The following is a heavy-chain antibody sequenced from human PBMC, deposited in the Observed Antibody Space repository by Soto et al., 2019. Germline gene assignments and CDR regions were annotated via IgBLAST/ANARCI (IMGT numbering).Heavy chain of an antibody. Sequence: QVQLVESGGGVVQPGRSLRLSCAASGCTFSSYGMHWVRQAPGKGLEWVAVIWYDGSNKYYADSVKGRFTISRDNSKNTLYLQMNSLRAEDTAVYYCAREAANYSNHPYYYMDVWGKGTTVTVSS. D-gene: IGHD4-4*01. CDR3: AREAANYSNHPYYYMDV. CDR2: IWYDGSNK. V-gene: IGHV3-33*01. J-gene: IGHJ6*03. CDR1: GCTFSSYG.